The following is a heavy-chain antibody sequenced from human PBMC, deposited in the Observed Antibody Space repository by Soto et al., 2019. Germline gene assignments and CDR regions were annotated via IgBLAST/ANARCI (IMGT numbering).Heavy chain of an antibody. D-gene: IGHD6-19*01. J-gene: IGHJ4*02. Sequence: PGGSLRLSCAASGSTFISYAMSWVRQPPGKGLEWVSTISGSGSNTYYADSVKGRFTISRDNSKNTLYLQMNSLSAEDTAMFYCAKQALSGSLDYWGQGALVTVSS. V-gene: IGHV3-23*01. CDR2: ISGSGSNT. CDR3: AKQALSGSLDY. CDR1: GSTFISYA.